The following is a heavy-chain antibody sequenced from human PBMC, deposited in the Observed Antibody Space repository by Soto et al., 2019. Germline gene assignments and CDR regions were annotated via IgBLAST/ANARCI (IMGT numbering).Heavy chain of an antibody. D-gene: IGHD2-21*01. CDR1: GFTFSSYA. CDR3: AGGDAYLW. CDR2: ISYDGSNK. V-gene: IGHV3-30-3*01. J-gene: IGHJ4*02. Sequence: QVQLVESGGGVVQPGRSLRLSCAASGFTFSSYAMHWVRQAPGKGLEWVAVISYDGSNKYYADSVKGRFTISRDNSKNTLYLQMNSLRAGDTAVYYCAGGDAYLWWGQGTLVTVSS.